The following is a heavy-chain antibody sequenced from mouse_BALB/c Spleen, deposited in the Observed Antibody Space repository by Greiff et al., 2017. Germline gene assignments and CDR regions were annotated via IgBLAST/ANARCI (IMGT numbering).Heavy chain of an antibody. CDR3: ARRDWDY. D-gene: IGHD3-3*01. CDR1: GYAFSSSW. Sequence: VKLMESGPELVKPGASVKISCKASGYAFSSSWMNWVKQRPGQGLEWIGRIYPGDGDTNYNGKFKGKATLTADKSSSTAYMQLSSLTSVDSAVYFCARRDWDYWGQGTTLTVSS. V-gene: IGHV1-82*01. J-gene: IGHJ2*01. CDR2: IYPGDGDT.